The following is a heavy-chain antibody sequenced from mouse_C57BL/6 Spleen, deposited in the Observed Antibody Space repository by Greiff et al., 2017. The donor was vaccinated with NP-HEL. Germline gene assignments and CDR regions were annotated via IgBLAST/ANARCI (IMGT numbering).Heavy chain of an antibody. D-gene: IGHD1-1*01. CDR1: GYTFTSYW. J-gene: IGHJ4*01. Sequence: QVQLQQPGAELVKPGASVKLSCKASGYTFTSYWMQWVKQRPGQGLEWIGEIDPSDSYTNYNQKFKGKATLTVDTSSSTAYMQLSSLTSEDSAVYYCARRFYDYYAMDYWGQGTSVTVSS. V-gene: IGHV1-50*01. CDR3: ARRFYDYYAMDY. CDR2: IDPSDSYT.